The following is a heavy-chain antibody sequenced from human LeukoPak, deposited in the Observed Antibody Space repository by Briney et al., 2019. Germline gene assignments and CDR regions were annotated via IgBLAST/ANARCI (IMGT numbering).Heavy chain of an antibody. CDR3: ARDPTWIWDHYYYYMDV. CDR1: GYTFTNYH. J-gene: IGHJ6*03. V-gene: IGHV1-2*06. CDR2: VKPKSGDS. D-gene: IGHD5-12*01. Sequence: ASVKVSCQASGYTFTNYHMHWVRQAPGQGLEGLGLVKPKSGDSDFVQKFRGRVTVTTDVSTTTIHMELSNLRSDDTAVYYCARDPTWIWDHYYYYMDVWGKGTTVTVSS.